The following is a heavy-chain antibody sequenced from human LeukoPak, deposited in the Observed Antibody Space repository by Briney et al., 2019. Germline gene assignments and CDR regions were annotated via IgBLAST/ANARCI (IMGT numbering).Heavy chain of an antibody. V-gene: IGHV4-38-2*01. D-gene: IGHD3-9*01. J-gene: IGHJ5*02. CDR2: IYHSGST. CDR3: ASHYYDILTGYRAGNWFDP. Sequence: SETLSLTCAVSGYSISSGYYWGWIRQPPGKGLEWIGSIYHSGSTYYNPSLKSRVTISVDTSKNQFSLKLSSVTAADTAVYYCASHYYDILTGYRAGNWFDPWGQGTLVTVSS. CDR1: GYSISSGYY.